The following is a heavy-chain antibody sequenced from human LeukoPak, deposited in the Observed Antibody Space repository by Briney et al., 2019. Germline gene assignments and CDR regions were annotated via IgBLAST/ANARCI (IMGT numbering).Heavy chain of an antibody. J-gene: IGHJ3*02. D-gene: IGHD3-22*01. Sequence: SETLSLTCTVSGGSISDNYWSWIRQPPGKGLEWIGYAYYSGSTNYNPSLKSRVTISVDTSKNQFSLKLSSVTAADTAVYYCAREPYYYDSSGYFAIWGQGTMVTVSS. CDR3: AREPYYYDSSGYFAI. CDR2: AYYSGST. CDR1: GGSISDNY. V-gene: IGHV4-59*01.